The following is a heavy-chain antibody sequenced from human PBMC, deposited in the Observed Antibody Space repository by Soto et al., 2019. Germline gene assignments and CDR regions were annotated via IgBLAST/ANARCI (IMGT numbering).Heavy chain of an antibody. V-gene: IGHV4-4*02. CDR1: GGSISSSNW. Sequence: KPSETLSLTCAVSGGSISSSNWWSWVRQPPGKGLEWIGEIYHSGSTNYNPSLKSRVTISVDKSKNQFSLKLSSVTAADTAVYYCARASGDRISSWNPYFDYWGQGTLVTVSS. CDR3: ARASGDRISSWNPYFDY. CDR2: IYHSGST. D-gene: IGHD3-3*02. J-gene: IGHJ4*02.